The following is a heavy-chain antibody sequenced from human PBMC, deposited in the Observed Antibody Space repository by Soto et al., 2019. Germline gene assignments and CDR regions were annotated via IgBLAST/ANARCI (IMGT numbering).Heavy chain of an antibody. D-gene: IGHD1-1*01. CDR1: GFTFSSYA. V-gene: IGHV3-23*01. CDR3: TKRLGSTATTYGAY. CDR2: ISGSGGST. J-gene: IGHJ4*02. Sequence: PGGSLRLSCAASGFTFSSYAMSWVRQAPGKGLEWVSAISGSGGSTYYADSVKGRFTISRDNSKNTLYLQMNSLRAEDTAVYYCTKRLGSTATTYGAYWGPGTLVTVSS.